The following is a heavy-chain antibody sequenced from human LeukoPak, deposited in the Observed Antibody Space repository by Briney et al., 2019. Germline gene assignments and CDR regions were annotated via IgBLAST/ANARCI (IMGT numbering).Heavy chain of an antibody. V-gene: IGHV4-59*01. CDR2: IYHSGST. CDR1: GGSISRYY. Sequence: SETLPLTCTVSGGSISRYYWSWIRQPPGKGLEWIGHIYHSGSTKYNPSLKSRVTISVDASKNQFSLKLSSVTAADTAVYYCARDGYSGNDGLWGQGTLVTVSS. D-gene: IGHD5-12*01. CDR3: ARDGYSGNDGL. J-gene: IGHJ4*02.